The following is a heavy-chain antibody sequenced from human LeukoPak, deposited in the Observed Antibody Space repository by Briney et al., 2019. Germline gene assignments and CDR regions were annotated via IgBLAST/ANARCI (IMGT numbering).Heavy chain of an antibody. D-gene: IGHD3-9*01. CDR2: IYYSGST. J-gene: IGHJ5*02. Sequence: SETLSLTCAVYGGSFSGYYWSWIRQPPGKGLEWIGYIYYSGSTNYNPSLKSRVTISVDTSKNQFSLKLSSVTAADTAVYYCARNSITISSVWFDPWGQGTLVTVSS. V-gene: IGHV4-59*01. CDR1: GGSFSGYY. CDR3: ARNSITISSVWFDP.